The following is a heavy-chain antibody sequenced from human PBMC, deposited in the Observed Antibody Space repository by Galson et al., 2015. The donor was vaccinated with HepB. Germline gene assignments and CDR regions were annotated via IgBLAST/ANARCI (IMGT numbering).Heavy chain of an antibody. Sequence: SVKVSCKASGYTFTSYGISWVRQAPGQGLEWMGWISAYDGNTNYAQKLQGRVTMTTDTSTSTAYMELRSLRSDDTAVYYCAREFYYDSSGYWEWGQGTLVTVSS. J-gene: IGHJ4*02. CDR2: ISAYDGNT. CDR1: GYTFTSYG. V-gene: IGHV1-18*01. CDR3: AREFYYDSSGYWE. D-gene: IGHD3-22*01.